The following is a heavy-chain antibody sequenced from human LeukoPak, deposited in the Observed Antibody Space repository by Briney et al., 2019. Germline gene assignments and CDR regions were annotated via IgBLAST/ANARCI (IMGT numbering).Heavy chain of an antibody. J-gene: IGHJ4*02. CDR1: GGSFSGYY. Sequence: SETRSLTCAVYGGSFSGYYWSWIRQPPGKGLEWIGEINHSGSTNYNPSLKSRVTISVDTSKNQFSLKLSSVTAADTAVYYCARAYYYYDSSGYYPPYFDYWGQGTLVTVSS. CDR3: ARAYYYYDSSGYYPPYFDY. V-gene: IGHV4-34*01. CDR2: INHSGST. D-gene: IGHD3-22*01.